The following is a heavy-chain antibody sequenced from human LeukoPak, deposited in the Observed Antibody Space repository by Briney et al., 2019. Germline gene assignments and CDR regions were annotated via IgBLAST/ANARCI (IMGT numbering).Heavy chain of an antibody. Sequence: GESLKISCKGSGYSFSNYWIGWVRQMPGKGLEWMGIIYPGDSDSRYSPSFQGQVIISADRSINTAYLQWSNLEASDTAMYYCARLSAFCGGDCYSPGPRFCCLLDYWGQGALVTVSS. CDR3: ARLSAFCGGDCYSPGPRFCCLLDY. V-gene: IGHV5-51*01. CDR2: IYPGDSDS. J-gene: IGHJ4*02. CDR1: GYSFSNYW. D-gene: IGHD2-21*01.